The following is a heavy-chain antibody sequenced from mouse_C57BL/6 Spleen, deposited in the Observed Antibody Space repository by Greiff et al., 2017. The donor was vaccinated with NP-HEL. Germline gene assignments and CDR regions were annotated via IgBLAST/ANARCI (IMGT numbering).Heavy chain of an antibody. V-gene: IGHV1-77*01. J-gene: IGHJ2*01. CDR2: IGPGSGST. Sequence: QVQLQQSGAELVKPGASVKISCKASGYTFTDYYINWVKQRPGQGLEWIGKIGPGSGSTYYNEKFKGKATLTADKSSSTAYMQLSSLTSEDSAVYFCARWGEGNYEVFSSPYFDYWGQGTTLTVSS. CDR1: GYTFTDYY. CDR3: ARWGEGNYEVFSSPYFDY. D-gene: IGHD2-1*01.